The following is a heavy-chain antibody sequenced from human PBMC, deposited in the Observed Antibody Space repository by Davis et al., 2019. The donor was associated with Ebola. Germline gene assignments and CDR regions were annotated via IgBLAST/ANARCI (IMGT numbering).Heavy chain of an antibody. D-gene: IGHD3-10*01. V-gene: IGHV3-30-3*01. Sequence: GESLKISCAASGFTFSSYAMHWVRQAPGKGLEWVAVISYDGSNKYYADSVKGRFTISRDNAKNSLYLQMNSLRAEDTAVYYCARGFGTSIAGEFGYWGQGTLVTVSS. CDR2: ISYDGSNK. CDR3: ARGFGTSIAGEFGY. J-gene: IGHJ4*02. CDR1: GFTFSSYA.